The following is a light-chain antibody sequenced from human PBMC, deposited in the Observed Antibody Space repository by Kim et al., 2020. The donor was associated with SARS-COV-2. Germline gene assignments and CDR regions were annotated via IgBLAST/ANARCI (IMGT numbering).Light chain of an antibody. J-gene: IGLJ2*01. CDR3: SSYAGSNTLV. Sequence: GPSTSPAWSGTSSCGGTYNYVSWYQQHPDKAPKLLIYDVNKRPSGVPNRFSGSKSANTASLTISGLQAEDEADYYCSSYAGSNTLVFGGGTKVTVL. CDR2: DVN. V-gene: IGLV2-11*03. CDR1: SSCGGTYNY.